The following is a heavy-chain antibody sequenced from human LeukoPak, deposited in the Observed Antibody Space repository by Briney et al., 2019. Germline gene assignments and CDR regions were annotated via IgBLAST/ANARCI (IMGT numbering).Heavy chain of an antibody. V-gene: IGHV3-23*01. Sequence: PGGSLRLSCAASGFTFSSYTVTWVRQAPGKGLEWVSSISGSGTTTYFADSVKGRFTISRDNSKNTLYLQMNSLRDEDTAVYYCAKDSTVSGSYYGMDIWGQGTTVTVSS. D-gene: IGHD3-22*01. CDR1: GFTFSSYT. CDR2: ISGSGTTT. CDR3: AKDSTVSGSYYGMDI. J-gene: IGHJ6*02.